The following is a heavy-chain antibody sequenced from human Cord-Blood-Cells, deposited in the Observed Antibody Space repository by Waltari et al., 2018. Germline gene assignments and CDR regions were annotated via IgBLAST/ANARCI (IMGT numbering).Heavy chain of an antibody. V-gene: IGHV4-34*01. CDR3: ARGPNKDATDY. CDR1: GGSFSGYY. CDR2: INHSGST. J-gene: IGHJ4*02. Sequence: QVQLQQWGAGLLKPSETLSLTCAVYGGSFSGYYWSWIRQPPGKGLEWIGEINHSGSTNSNPSLKSRVTISVDTSKNQFSLKLSSVTAADTAVYYCARGPNKDATDYWGQGTLVTVSS.